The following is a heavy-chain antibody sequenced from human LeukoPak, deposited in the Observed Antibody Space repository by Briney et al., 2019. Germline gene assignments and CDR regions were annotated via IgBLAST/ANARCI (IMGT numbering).Heavy chain of an antibody. J-gene: IGHJ4*02. CDR2: ISAYNGNT. Sequence: ASVKVSCKASGYTFTSYYMHWVRQAPGQGLEWMGWISAYNGNTNYAQKLQGRVTMTTDTSTSTAYMELRSLRSDDTAVYYCARVYDYGDPTDYWGQGTLVTVSS. V-gene: IGHV1-18*04. CDR1: GYTFTSYY. D-gene: IGHD4-17*01. CDR3: ARVYDYGDPTDY.